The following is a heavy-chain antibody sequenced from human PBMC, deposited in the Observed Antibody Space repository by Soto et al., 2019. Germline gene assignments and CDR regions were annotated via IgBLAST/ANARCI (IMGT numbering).Heavy chain of an antibody. CDR2: IWYDGSNK. CDR3: ARDRDYGGPEYYYYGMDV. D-gene: IGHD4-17*01. CDR1: GFTFSSYG. J-gene: IGHJ6*02. Sequence: GGSLRLSCAASGFTFSSYGMHWVRQAPGKGLEWVAVIWYDGSNKYYADSVKGRFTISRDNSKNTLYLQMNSLRAEDTAVYYCARDRDYGGPEYYYYGMDVWGQGTTVTVS. V-gene: IGHV3-33*01.